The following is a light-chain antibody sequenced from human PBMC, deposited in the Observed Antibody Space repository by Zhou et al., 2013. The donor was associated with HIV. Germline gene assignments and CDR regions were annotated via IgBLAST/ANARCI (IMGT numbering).Light chain of an antibody. J-gene: IGKJ5*01. CDR3: QQRSNWPPIT. CDR1: QSLNNK. V-gene: IGKV3-15*01. CDR2: RAS. Sequence: EIVMTQSPASLSVSPGERATLSCRASQSLNNKLAWYQQRPGQPPRLLIYRASTKATGIPARFSGGGSGTEFTLTISSLQSEDFAVYYCQQRSNWPPITFGQGTRLEIK.